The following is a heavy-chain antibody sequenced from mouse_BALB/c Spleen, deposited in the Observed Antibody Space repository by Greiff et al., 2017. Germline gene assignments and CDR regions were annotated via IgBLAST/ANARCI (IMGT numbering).Heavy chain of an antibody. CDR1: GFTFSSYG. V-gene: IGHV5-6-3*01. CDR3: ARDGGYYDYFYYAMDY. Sequence: EVKLMESGGGLVQPGGSLKLSCAASGFTFSSYGMSWVRQTPDKRLELVATINSNGGSTYYPDSVKGRFTISRDNAKNTLYLQMSSLKSEDTAMYYCARDGGYYDYFYYAMDYWGQGTSVTVSS. J-gene: IGHJ4*01. CDR2: INSNGGST. D-gene: IGHD2-4*01.